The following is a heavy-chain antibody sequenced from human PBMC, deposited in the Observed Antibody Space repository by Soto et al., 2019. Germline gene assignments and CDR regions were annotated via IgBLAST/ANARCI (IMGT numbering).Heavy chain of an antibody. V-gene: IGHV1-69*06. J-gene: IGHJ6*02. CDR2: IIPIFGTA. Sequence: ASVKVSCKASGGTFSSYAISWVRQAPGQGLEWMGGIIPIFGTANYAQKFQGRVTITADKSTSTAYMELSSLRSEDTAVYYCARYDYYDSSGYYYPKQPKGFYYYYGMDVWGQGTTVTVSS. CDR3: ARYDYYDSSGYYYPKQPKGFYYYYGMDV. D-gene: IGHD3-22*01. CDR1: GGTFSSYA.